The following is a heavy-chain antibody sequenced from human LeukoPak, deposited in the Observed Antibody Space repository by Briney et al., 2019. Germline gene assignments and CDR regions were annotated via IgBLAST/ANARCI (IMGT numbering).Heavy chain of an antibody. CDR3: AKDGSPWVVITSAPDY. CDR2: ISYDGSNK. J-gene: IGHJ4*02. V-gene: IGHV3-30*18. Sequence: PGGSLRLSCEASGFTFSSYGMHWVRQAPGKGLEWVAVISYDGSNKYYADSVKGRFTISRDNSKNTLYLQMNSLRAEDTAVYYCAKDGSPWVVITSAPDYWGQGTLVTVSS. D-gene: IGHD3-22*01. CDR1: GFTFSSYG.